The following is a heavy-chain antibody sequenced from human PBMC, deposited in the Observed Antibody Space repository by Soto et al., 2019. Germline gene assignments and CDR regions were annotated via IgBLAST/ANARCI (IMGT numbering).Heavy chain of an antibody. CDR3: ARGELGVNTVHYYYGMDV. CDR2: IIPIFGTA. CDR1: GGTFSSYA. V-gene: IGHV1-69*01. D-gene: IGHD3-16*01. J-gene: IGHJ6*02. Sequence: QVQLVQSGAEVKKPGSSVKVSCKASGGTFSSYAISWVRQAPGQGLEWMGGIIPIFGTANYAQKFQGRVTITADESTSTAYMELSSLRSEDTAVYYCARGELGVNTVHYYYGMDVWGQGTTVNVSS.